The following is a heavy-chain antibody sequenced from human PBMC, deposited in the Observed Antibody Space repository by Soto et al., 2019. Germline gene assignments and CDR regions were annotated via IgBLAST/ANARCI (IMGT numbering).Heavy chain of an antibody. CDR3: ARATGPTVNYYYMDV. J-gene: IGHJ6*03. V-gene: IGHV3-66*01. CDR2: VYIGGST. D-gene: IGHD1-7*01. CDR1: GFTVSSNY. Sequence: GGSLRLSCAASGFTVSSNYMNWVRQAPGKGLEWVSVVYIGGSTYYTDSVKGRFTISRDNSKNTLYLQMSSLRAEDTAVYYCARATGPTVNYYYMDVWGKGTTVTVSS.